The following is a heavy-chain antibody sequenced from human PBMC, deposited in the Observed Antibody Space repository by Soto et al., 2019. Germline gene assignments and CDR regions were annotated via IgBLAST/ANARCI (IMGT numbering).Heavy chain of an antibody. Sequence: QVQLQESGPGLVKPSETLSLTCTVSGGSVSSGSYYWGWIRQPPGKGLEGVGYIYYSGSTNYNPSLKRRVPIPVHTSKNHFPLQLISVTAEDTAVYYCARDLAVAGYNWFDPWGQGTLVTVSS. D-gene: IGHD6-19*01. J-gene: IGHJ5*02. CDR1: GGSVSSGSYY. CDR3: ARDLAVAGYNWFDP. CDR2: IYYSGST. V-gene: IGHV4-61*03.